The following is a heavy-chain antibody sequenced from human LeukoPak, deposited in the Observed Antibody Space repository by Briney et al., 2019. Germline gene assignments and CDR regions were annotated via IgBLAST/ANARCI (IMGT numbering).Heavy chain of an antibody. V-gene: IGHV3-23*01. CDR1: GFTFSSYT. D-gene: IGHD6-13*01. J-gene: IGHJ3*02. Sequence: PGGSLRLSCAASGFTFSSYTMNWVRQAPGKGLEWVSSITGSGVGTYYADSVKGRFTISRDNSKNTLYLQMNSLRAEDTAVYYCAKEGSSWYFAFDIWGQGTMVTVSS. CDR2: ITGSGVGT. CDR3: AKEGSSWYFAFDI.